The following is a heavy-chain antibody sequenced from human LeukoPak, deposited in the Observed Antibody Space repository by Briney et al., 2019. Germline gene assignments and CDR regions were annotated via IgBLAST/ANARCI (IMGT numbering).Heavy chain of an antibody. J-gene: IGHJ6*03. D-gene: IGHD2-2*02. CDR1: GFTFSSYA. Sequence: GGSLRLSCAASGFTFSSYAMSWVRQAPGKGLEWVSAISGSGGSTYYADSVKGRFTISRDNSKNTLYLQMNSLRAEDTAVYYCAKRIYCSSTSCYMDYYYYMDVWGKGTTVTVSS. V-gene: IGHV3-23*01. CDR2: ISGSGGST. CDR3: AKRIYCSSTSCYMDYYYYMDV.